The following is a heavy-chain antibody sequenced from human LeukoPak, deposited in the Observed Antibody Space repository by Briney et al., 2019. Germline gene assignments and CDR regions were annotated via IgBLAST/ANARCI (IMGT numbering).Heavy chain of an antibody. CDR3: ARGALLWFGESTDYFDY. Sequence: SETLSLTCAVYGGSFSGYYWSWIRQPPGKGLEWIGEINHSGSTNYNPSLKSRVTISVDTSKNQFSLKLSSVTAADTAVYYCARGALLWFGESTDYFDYWGQGALVTVSS. J-gene: IGHJ4*02. CDR1: GGSFSGYY. V-gene: IGHV4-34*01. CDR2: INHSGST. D-gene: IGHD3-10*01.